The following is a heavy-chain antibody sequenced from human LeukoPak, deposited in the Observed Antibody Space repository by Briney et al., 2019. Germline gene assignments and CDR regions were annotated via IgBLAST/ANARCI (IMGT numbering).Heavy chain of an antibody. CDR1: GFTVSSNY. CDR3: ARGPGGSGSYSDY. CDR2: IYSGGST. D-gene: IGHD3-10*01. J-gene: IGHJ4*02. V-gene: IGHV3-53*01. Sequence: GGSLRLSCAASGFTVSSNYMGWVRQAPGKGLEWVSVIYSGGSTYYADSVKGRFTISRDNSKNTVYLQMNSLRAEDTAVYYCARGPGGSGSYSDYWGQGTLVTVSS.